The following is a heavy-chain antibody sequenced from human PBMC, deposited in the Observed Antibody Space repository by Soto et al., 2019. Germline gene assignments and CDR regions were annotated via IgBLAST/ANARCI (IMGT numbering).Heavy chain of an antibody. D-gene: IGHD6-13*01. CDR1: GFTFSSYG. CDR2: ISYDGSNK. J-gene: IGHJ6*02. V-gene: IGHV3-30*18. Sequence: QVQLVESGGGVVQPGRSLRLSCAASGFTFSSYGMHWVRQAPGKGLEWVAVISYDGSNKYYADSGKGRFTISRDNSKNTLYLQMNSLRAEDTAVYDCAKDQSSWYGPYYYYGMDVWGQGTTVTVSS. CDR3: AKDQSSWYGPYYYYGMDV.